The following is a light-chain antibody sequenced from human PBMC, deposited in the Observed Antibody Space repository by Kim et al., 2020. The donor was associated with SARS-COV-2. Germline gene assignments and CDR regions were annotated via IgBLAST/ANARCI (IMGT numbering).Light chain of an antibody. V-gene: IGKV2-30*01. CDR2: KVS. CDR1: QSLVYIDVYFY. Sequence: PASISFMSSQSLVYIDVYFYLNWFHQRPGQSLRLLIYKVSNRDAGVPDRCSGSGSGTDFTLQISRVEAEDVVVYYCMQGTHWPFTFGPGTKVDIK. CDR3: MQGTHWPFT. J-gene: IGKJ3*01.